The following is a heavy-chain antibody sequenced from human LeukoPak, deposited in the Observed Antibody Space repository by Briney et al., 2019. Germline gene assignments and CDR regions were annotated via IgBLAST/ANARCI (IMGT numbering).Heavy chain of an antibody. CDR3: ARGNNRREDY. CDR2: ISSSGSYI. CDR1: GITFSNYN. J-gene: IGHJ4*02. D-gene: IGHD1-14*01. Sequence: GGSLRLSCAAPGITFSNYNMNWVRQAPGKGLEWVSSISSSGSYIYYADSVKGRFTISRDNANNSLYLQLNSLRAEDMGVYYCARGNNRREDYWGQGTLVTVSS. V-gene: IGHV3-21*01.